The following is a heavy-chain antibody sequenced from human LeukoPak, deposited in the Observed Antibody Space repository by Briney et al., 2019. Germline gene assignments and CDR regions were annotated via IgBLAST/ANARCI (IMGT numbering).Heavy chain of an antibody. D-gene: IGHD6-13*01. Sequence: GASVKVSCKASGYTFKNYGINWVRQAPGQGLEWMGWINTNTGNPTYAQDFTGRFVFSLDTSVRTAFLQISSLKADDTAVYYCARDRSLGWFDPWGQGTLVTVSS. CDR3: ARDRSLGWFDP. V-gene: IGHV7-4-1*02. J-gene: IGHJ5*02. CDR1: GYTFKNYG. CDR2: INTNTGNP.